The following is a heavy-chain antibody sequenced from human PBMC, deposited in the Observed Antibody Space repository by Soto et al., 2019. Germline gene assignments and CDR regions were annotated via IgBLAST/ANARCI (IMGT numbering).Heavy chain of an antibody. V-gene: IGHV3-30*18. Sequence: VQLVESGGGVVQPGRSLRLSCAASGFNFSNYGMHWVRQAPGKGLEWVSIMSYDGINKLYADSVKGRFTISRDNSKNTLDLQMDSLRAEDTAVYYCAKDVYCSTTGCLRNIVHCWGQGTLVTVSS. CDR3: AKDVYCSTTGCLRNIVHC. J-gene: IGHJ4*02. CDR1: GFNFSNYG. CDR2: MSYDGINK. D-gene: IGHD2-2*01.